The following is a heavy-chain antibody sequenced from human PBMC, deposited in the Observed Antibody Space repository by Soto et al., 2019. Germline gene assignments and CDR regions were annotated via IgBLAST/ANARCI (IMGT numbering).Heavy chain of an antibody. CDR3: AREAEYSGYDWVFFDY. J-gene: IGHJ4*02. D-gene: IGHD5-12*01. CDR1: GGTFSSYT. Sequence: ASVKVSCKASGGTFSSYTISWVRQAPGQGLEWMGRIIPILGIANYAQKFQGRVTITADKSTSTAYMELSSLRSEDTAVYYCAREAEYSGYDWVFFDYWGQGTLVTVSS. V-gene: IGHV1-69*04. CDR2: IIPILGIA.